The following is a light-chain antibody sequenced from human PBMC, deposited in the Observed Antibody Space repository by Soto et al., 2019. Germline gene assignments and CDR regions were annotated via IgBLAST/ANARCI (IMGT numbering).Light chain of an antibody. J-gene: IGLJ1*01. CDR3: QSYDSSLMGV. Sequence: QSVLTQPPSVSGSPGQRVTISCTGSSSNIGAGYEVHWYQQLPGTAPKLLIYGNSNRPSGVPDRFSGSKSGTSASLAITGLQAEDEADYYCQSYDSSLMGVFGTGTKLTVL. CDR1: SSNIGAGYE. V-gene: IGLV1-40*01. CDR2: GNS.